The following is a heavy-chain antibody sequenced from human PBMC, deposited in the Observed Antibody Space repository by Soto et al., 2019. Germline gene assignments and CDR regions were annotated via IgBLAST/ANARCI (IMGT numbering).Heavy chain of an antibody. CDR2: ISAYNGNT. CDR3: ARGGLITIFGVVIPQLDYYGMDV. Sequence: ASVKVSCKASGYTFTSYGISWVRQAPGQGLEWMGWISAYNGNTNYAQKLQGRVTMTTDTSTSTAYMELRSLRSDDTAVYYCARGGLITIFGVVIPQLDYYGMDVWGQGTTVTVSS. D-gene: IGHD3-3*01. V-gene: IGHV1-18*01. J-gene: IGHJ6*02. CDR1: GYTFTSYG.